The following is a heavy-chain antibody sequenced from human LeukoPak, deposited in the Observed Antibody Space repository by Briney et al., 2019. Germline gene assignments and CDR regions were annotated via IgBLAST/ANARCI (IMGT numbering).Heavy chain of an antibody. J-gene: IGHJ4*02. CDR2: INPNSGGT. CDR1: GYTFTGYY. Sequence: ASVKVSCKASGYTFTGYYMHWVRQAPGQGLEWMGWINPNSGGTNYAQKVQGRVTMTRDTSISTAYMELSRLRSDDTAVYYCASLWHYGVGGDYWGQGTLVTVSS. CDR3: ASLWHYGVGGDY. V-gene: IGHV1-2*02. D-gene: IGHD4-17*01.